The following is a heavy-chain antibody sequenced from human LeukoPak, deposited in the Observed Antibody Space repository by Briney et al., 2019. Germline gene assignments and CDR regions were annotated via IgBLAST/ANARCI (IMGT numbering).Heavy chain of an antibody. Sequence: SETLSLTCTVSGGSISSYYWSWIRQPPGEGLEWIGYIYYSGSTNYNPSLRSRVTISVDTSKNQFSLKLRSVTAADTAVYYCARGGPFVWGTYGMDVWGQGTTVTVSS. CDR2: IYYSGST. J-gene: IGHJ6*02. CDR3: ARGGPFVWGTYGMDV. V-gene: IGHV4-59*01. D-gene: IGHD3-16*01. CDR1: GGSISSYY.